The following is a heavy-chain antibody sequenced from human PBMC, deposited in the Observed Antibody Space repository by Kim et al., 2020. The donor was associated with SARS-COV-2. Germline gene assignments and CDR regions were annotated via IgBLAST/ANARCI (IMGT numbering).Heavy chain of an antibody. CDR1: GLTVTNTY. CDR2: IFTDDTT. Sequence: GGSLRLSCAASGLTVTNTYMSWVRQAPGKGLECVSLIFTDDTTYYTDAVKGRCTISRDKSKNTLYLHMSSLTAEDTALYYCTKAQGRSGGGYWGQGTLVTVSS. CDR3: TKAQGRSGGGY. V-gene: IGHV3-53*01. J-gene: IGHJ4*02. D-gene: IGHD1-26*01.